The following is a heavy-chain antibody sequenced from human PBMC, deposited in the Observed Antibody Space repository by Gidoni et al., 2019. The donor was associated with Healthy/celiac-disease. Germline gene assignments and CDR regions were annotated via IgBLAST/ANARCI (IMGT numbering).Heavy chain of an antibody. D-gene: IGHD6-25*01. V-gene: IGHV4-59*08. CDR3: ARGGAASWFDP. CDR2: IYYRGST. CDR1: GGSISSYY. Sequence: QVQLQESGPGLVKPSETLSLPCTVSGGSISSYYWSSIRQPPGKGLEWIGYIYYRGSTNSNPPLKSRVTISVDTSKNQFSLKLSSVTAADTAVYYCARGGAASWFDPWGQGTLVTVSS. J-gene: IGHJ5*02.